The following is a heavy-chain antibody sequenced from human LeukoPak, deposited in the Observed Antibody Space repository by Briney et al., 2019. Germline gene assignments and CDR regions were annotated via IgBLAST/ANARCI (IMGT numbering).Heavy chain of an antibody. D-gene: IGHD6-13*01. Sequence: GGSLRLSCAASGFTVSSYAMSWVRQAPGKGLEWVSAVGTSGSTYYADSVKGRFTISGDNSKNTLYLQMDSLRAEDTAVYYCAKRVAAAGTKWFDPWGQGTRVTVSS. CDR3: AKRVAAAGTKWFDP. CDR1: GFTVSSYA. CDR2: VGTSGST. V-gene: IGHV3-23*01. J-gene: IGHJ5*02.